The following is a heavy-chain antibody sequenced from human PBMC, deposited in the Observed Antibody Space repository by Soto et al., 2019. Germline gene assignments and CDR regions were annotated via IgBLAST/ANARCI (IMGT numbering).Heavy chain of an antibody. V-gene: IGHV3-30*03. D-gene: IGHD1-7*01. CDR2: ISYDGSNK. CDR3: ATNRKLELRYSDYYYGMDV. CDR1: GFTFSSYG. J-gene: IGHJ6*02. Sequence: GGSLRLSCAASGFTFSSYGMHWVRQAPGKGLEWVAVISYDGSNKYYADSVKGRFTISRENSKNTLYLQMNSLRAEDTAVYYCATNRKLELRYSDYYYGMDVWGQGTTVTVSS.